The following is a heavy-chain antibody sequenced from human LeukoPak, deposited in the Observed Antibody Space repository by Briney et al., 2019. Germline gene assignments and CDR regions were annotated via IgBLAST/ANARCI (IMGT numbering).Heavy chain of an antibody. Sequence: GGSLRLSCAASGFTFSSHAMSWVRQAPGKGLEWVSAISGSGGSTYYADSVKGRFTISRDNSKNTLYLQMNSLRAEDTAVYYCAKDYCSSTSCYTGTYYYYMDVWGKGTTVTVSS. D-gene: IGHD2-2*02. V-gene: IGHV3-23*01. CDR2: ISGSGGST. CDR3: AKDYCSSTSCYTGTYYYYMDV. J-gene: IGHJ6*03. CDR1: GFTFSSHA.